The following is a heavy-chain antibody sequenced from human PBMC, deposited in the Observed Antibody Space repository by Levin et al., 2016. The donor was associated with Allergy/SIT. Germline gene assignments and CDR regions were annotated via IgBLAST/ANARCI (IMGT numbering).Heavy chain of an antibody. D-gene: IGHD2-2*01. CDR3: ARHYCSSTSCYVDAFDI. V-gene: IGHV4-59*08. Sequence: PGKGLEWIGYIYYSGSTNYNPSLKSRVTISVDTSKNQFSLKLSSVTAADTAVYYCARHYCSSTSCYVDAFDIWGQGTMVTVSS. J-gene: IGHJ3*02. CDR2: IYYSGST.